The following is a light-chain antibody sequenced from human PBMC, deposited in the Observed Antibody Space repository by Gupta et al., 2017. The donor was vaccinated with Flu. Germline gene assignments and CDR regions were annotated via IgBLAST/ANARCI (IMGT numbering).Light chain of an antibody. J-gene: IGKJ5*01. CDR2: DAS. CDR1: QGVNNY. Sequence: EILLTQSPGTLSLSPGERATLSCRASQGVNNYLAWYQHKSGQAPRLLISDASFRATGVPARFSGSGSGTDFTLTISSLEPEDFAVYYCQVRDSWPPTITFGQGTRLEIK. CDR3: QVRDSWPPTIT. V-gene: IGKV3-11*01.